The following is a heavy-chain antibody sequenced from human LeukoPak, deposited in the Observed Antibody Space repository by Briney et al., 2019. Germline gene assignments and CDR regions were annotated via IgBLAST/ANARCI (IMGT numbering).Heavy chain of an antibody. J-gene: IGHJ3*02. D-gene: IGHD1-26*01. V-gene: IGHV4-34*01. CDR1: GGSISSYY. Sequence: SETLSLTCTVSGGSISSYYWSWIRQPPGKGLEWIGKINHSGSTNYNPSLKSRVTISVDTSKNQFSLKLSSVTAADTAVYYCASCGSYLPDAFDIWGQGTMITVSS. CDR3: ASCGSYLPDAFDI. CDR2: INHSGST.